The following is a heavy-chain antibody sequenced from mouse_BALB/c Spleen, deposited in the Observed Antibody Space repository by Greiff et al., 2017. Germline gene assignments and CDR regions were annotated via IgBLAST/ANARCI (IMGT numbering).Heavy chain of an antibody. J-gene: IGHJ3*01. Sequence: QVQLKESGAELVKPGASVKLSCKASGYTFTSYYMYWVKQRPGQGLEWIGEINPSNGGTNFNEKFKSKATLTVDKSSSTAYMQLSSLTSEASAVYYCTRYGYDGGAWFAYWGQGTLVTVSA. V-gene: IGHV1S81*02. D-gene: IGHD2-2*01. CDR2: INPSNGGT. CDR3: TRYGYDGGAWFAY. CDR1: GYTFTSYY.